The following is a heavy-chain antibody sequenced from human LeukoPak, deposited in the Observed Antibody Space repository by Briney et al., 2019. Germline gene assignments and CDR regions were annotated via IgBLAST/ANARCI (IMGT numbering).Heavy chain of an antibody. CDR2: IRSKANSYAT. V-gene: IGHV3-73*01. J-gene: IGHJ6*04. CDR3: TGSKEHRPKPAPTGYCSGGSCYSDYYYGMDV. D-gene: IGHD2-15*01. CDR1: GFTFSGSA. Sequence: PGGSLRLSCAASGFTFSGSAMHWVRQASGKGLEWVGRIRSKANSYATAYAASVKGRFTISRDDSKNTAYLQMNSLKTEDTAVYYCTGSKEHRPKPAPTGYCSGGSCYSDYYYGMDVWGKGTTVTVSS.